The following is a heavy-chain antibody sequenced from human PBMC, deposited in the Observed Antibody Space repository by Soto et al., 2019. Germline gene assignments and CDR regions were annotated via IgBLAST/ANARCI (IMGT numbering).Heavy chain of an antibody. J-gene: IGHJ6*02. CDR3: ARDTGYYDFWSGPRPDYYGMDV. CDR2: IYYSGST. CDR1: GGSIISGGYY. Sequence: SETLSLTCTVSGGSIISGGYYWSWIRQHPGKGLEWIGYIYYSGSTYYNPSLKSRVTISVDTSKNQFSLKLSSVTAADTAVYYCARDTGYYDFWSGPRPDYYGMDVWGQGTTVTVSS. D-gene: IGHD3-3*01. V-gene: IGHV4-31*03.